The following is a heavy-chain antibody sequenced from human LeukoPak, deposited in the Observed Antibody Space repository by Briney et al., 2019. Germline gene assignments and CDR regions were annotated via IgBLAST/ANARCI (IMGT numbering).Heavy chain of an antibody. V-gene: IGHV4-39*07. CDR2: IYYSGST. Sequence: SETLSLTCTVSGGSISSTSFYWGWIRQPPGKGLEWIGTIYYSGSTYYNPSLKSRVTISVDTSKNQFSLKLSSVTAADTAVYYCARDHQLYSNFYWGQGTLVTVSS. CDR3: ARDHQLYSNFY. J-gene: IGHJ4*02. D-gene: IGHD4-11*01. CDR1: GGSISSTSFY.